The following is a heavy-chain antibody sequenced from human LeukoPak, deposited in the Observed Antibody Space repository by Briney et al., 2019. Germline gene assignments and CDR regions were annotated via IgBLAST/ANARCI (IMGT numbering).Heavy chain of an antibody. J-gene: IGHJ6*03. Sequence: SETLSLTCAVSGDSITSSTSYWGWFCQPPGKGLEWIGNIYYSGNTYYNPSLKSRVAISVDTSKNQFSLNLTSVTAADTALYYCARHRKSARNYLYYYMDVWGKGTTVTVSS. CDR3: ARHRKSARNYLYYYMDV. D-gene: IGHD6-6*01. CDR1: GDSITSSTSY. CDR2: IYYSGNT. V-gene: IGHV4-39*01.